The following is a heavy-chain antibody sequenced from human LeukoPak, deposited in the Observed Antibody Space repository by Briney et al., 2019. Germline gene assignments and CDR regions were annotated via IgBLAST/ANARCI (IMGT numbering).Heavy chain of an antibody. D-gene: IGHD3-10*01. J-gene: IGHJ6*03. Sequence: PSETLSLTCAVYGGSFSGYYWSWIRQPPGKGLEWIGEVKHSGDTNYNPSLKSRVTISVDTSKNQFSLKLSSVTAADTSVYYCARGDPKTVVQGVLGIKYHYYYMDVWGKGTTVTVSS. CDR1: GGSFSGYY. V-gene: IGHV4-34*01. CDR3: ARGDPKTVVQGVLGIKYHYYYMDV. CDR2: VKHSGDT.